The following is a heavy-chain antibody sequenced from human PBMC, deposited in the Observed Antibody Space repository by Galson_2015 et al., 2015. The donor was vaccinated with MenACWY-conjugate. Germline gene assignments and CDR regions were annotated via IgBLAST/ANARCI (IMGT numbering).Heavy chain of an antibody. D-gene: IGHD2-2*01. Sequence: SETLSLTCAVSGGSISSSSYYWGWIRQPPGKGLEWIGNMYYSGSTYYNPSLKSRVTILVDTSKNQFSLKLSSVTAADTAVYYCARNYCSNTNCRYGGWFDPWGQGILVTVFS. CDR2: MYYSGST. V-gene: IGHV4-39*07. CDR3: ARNYCSNTNCRYGGWFDP. CDR1: GGSISSSSYY. J-gene: IGHJ5*02.